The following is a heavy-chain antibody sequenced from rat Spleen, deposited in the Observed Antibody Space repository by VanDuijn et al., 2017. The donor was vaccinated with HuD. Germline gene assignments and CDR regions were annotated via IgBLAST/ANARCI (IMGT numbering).Heavy chain of an antibody. D-gene: IGHD5-1*01. CDR2: ISPSGGST. CDR1: GFTFSNYG. CDR3: TRDGTSYWYFDF. Sequence: EVQLVESGGGLVQPGRSLKLSCAASGFTFSNYGMHWIRQAPTKGLEWVTSISPSGGSTYYRDSVKGRFTISRDNAKSTLYLQMNSLRSEDTATYYCTRDGTSYWYFDFCGPGTMVTVSS. V-gene: IGHV5-19*01. J-gene: IGHJ1*01.